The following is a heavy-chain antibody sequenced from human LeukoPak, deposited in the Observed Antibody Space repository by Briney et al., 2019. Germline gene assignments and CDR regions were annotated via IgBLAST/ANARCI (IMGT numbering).Heavy chain of an antibody. CDR1: GYTFTSYY. V-gene: IGHV1-46*01. Sequence: ASVKVSCKASGYTFTSYYIHWVRQAPGQGLEWMGIINPSVGTTRYAQKFQGRVTMTRDMSTSTVYMDLSSLRSEDTALYYCARGVHVRMYDSNHNSFDPWGQGTLVTVSS. J-gene: IGHJ5*01. D-gene: IGHD3-22*01. CDR3: ARGVHVRMYDSNHNSFDP. CDR2: INPSVGTT.